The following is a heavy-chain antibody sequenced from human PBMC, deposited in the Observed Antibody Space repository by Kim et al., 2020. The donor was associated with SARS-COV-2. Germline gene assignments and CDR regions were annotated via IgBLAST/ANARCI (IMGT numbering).Heavy chain of an antibody. V-gene: IGHV3-21*01. CDR1: GFTFSSYS. CDR3: ARVGNYYYDSSGYYFDY. J-gene: IGHJ4*02. Sequence: GGSLRLSCAASGFTFSSYSMNWVRQAPGKGLEWVSSISSSSSYIYYADSVKGRFTISRDNAKNSLYLQMNSLRAEDTAVYYCARVGNYYYDSSGYYFDYWGQGTLVTVSS. CDR2: ISSSSSYI. D-gene: IGHD3-22*01.